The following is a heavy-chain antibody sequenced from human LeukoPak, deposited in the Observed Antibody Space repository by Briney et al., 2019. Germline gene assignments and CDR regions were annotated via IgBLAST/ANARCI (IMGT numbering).Heavy chain of an antibody. V-gene: IGHV4-61*02. D-gene: IGHD2-2*01. CDR1: GGSISSGSYY. J-gene: IGHJ5*02. Sequence: SETLSLTCTVSGGSISSGSYYWSWIRQPAGKGLEWIGRIYTSGSTNYNPSLKSRVTISVDTSKNQFSLKLSSVTAADTAVYYCARGWVVPAAEVWFDPWGQGTLVTVSS. CDR3: ARGWVVPAAEVWFDP. CDR2: IYTSGST.